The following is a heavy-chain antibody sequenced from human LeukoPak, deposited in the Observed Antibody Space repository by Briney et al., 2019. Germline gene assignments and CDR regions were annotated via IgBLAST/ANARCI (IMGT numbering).Heavy chain of an antibody. CDR3: AKDIVGATLDY. CDR2: IKQDGSEK. D-gene: IGHD1-26*01. CDR1: GFTFSSYW. Sequence: PGGSLRLSYAASGFTFSSYWMSWVRQAPGKGLEWVANIKQDGSEKYYVDSVKGRFTISRDNSKNTLYLQMNSLRAEDTAVYYCAKDIVGATLDYWGQGTLVTVSS. J-gene: IGHJ4*02. V-gene: IGHV3-7*01.